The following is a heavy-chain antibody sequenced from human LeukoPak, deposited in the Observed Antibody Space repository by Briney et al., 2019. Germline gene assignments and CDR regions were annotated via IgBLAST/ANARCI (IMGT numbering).Heavy chain of an antibody. CDR2: VSSYNGDT. CDR3: AKDWHILTGRNCFDP. D-gene: IGHD3-9*01. V-gene: IGHV1-18*01. Sequence: ASVKVSCKASGYTFNNYGISWVRQAPGQGLEWMGWVSSYNGDTNYAQKFQGRVTMSTDTSTSTAYMELRSLRFDDTAIYYCAKDWHILTGRNCFDPWGQGTLVTVSS. CDR1: GYTFNNYG. J-gene: IGHJ5*02.